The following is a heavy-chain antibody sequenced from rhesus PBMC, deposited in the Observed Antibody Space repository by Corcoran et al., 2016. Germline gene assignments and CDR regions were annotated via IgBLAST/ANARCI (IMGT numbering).Heavy chain of an antibody. CDR3: AREYYYSGSYPDY. CDR1: GGSISSGYYY. CDR2: ITYRGTT. V-gene: IGHV4-122*02. Sequence: QVQLQESGPGLVKPSETLSLTCAVSGGSISSGYYYWSWIRQPPGKGLEGVGYITYRGTTSYNPSLKSRVTISRDTSKNQFSLKLSSVTAADTAVYYCAREYYYSGSYPDYWGQGVLVTVSS. J-gene: IGHJ4*01. D-gene: IGHD3-16*01.